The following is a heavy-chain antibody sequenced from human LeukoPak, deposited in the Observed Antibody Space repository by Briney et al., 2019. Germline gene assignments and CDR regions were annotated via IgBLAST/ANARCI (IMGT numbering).Heavy chain of an antibody. V-gene: IGHV1-69*13. J-gene: IGHJ3*02. D-gene: IGHD2-15*01. Sequence: SVKVSCKASGGTFSSYAISWVRQAPGPGLELMGGIIPIFGTANYAQKFQGRVTITADESTSTAYMELSSLRSEDTAVYYCARVGEDSGGREWGAFDIWGQGTMVTVSS. CDR3: ARVGEDSGGREWGAFDI. CDR2: IIPIFGTA. CDR1: GGTFSSYA.